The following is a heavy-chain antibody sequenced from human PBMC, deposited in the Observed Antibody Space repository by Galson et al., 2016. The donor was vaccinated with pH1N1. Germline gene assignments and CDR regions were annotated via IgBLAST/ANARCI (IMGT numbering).Heavy chain of an antibody. D-gene: IGHD3-3*01. CDR3: VRRFFEYLEGLPCDAFDI. V-gene: IGHV4-31*03. CDR1: GATVTSGDSY. CDR2: IFYTGNS. Sequence: TLSLTCSVSGATVTSGDSYWSWIRQHPGKGLEWIGYIFYTGNSDYNPSLKIRFTISVDTSKNQFSLRLSFLTAPDTAVYYCVRRFFEYLEGLPCDAFDIWGPGTMVTVSS. J-gene: IGHJ3*02.